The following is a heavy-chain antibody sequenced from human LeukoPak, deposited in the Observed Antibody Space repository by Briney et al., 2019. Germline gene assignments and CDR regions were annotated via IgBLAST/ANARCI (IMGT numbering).Heavy chain of an antibody. CDR1: GGSISSSSYY. D-gene: IGHD5-12*01. Sequence: SETLSLTCTVSGGSISSSSYYWGWIRQPPGKRLEWIGNIYYSGSTHYNPSLKSRLTISLDTSKNQFSLKLRSVTAADTAVYYCARVGSAYDLGADYYYYYMDVWGKGTTVTVSS. J-gene: IGHJ6*03. CDR2: IYYSGST. CDR3: ARVGSAYDLGADYYYYYMDV. V-gene: IGHV4-39*07.